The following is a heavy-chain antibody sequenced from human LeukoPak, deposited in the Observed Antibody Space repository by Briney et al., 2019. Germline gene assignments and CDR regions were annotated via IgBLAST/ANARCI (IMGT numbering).Heavy chain of an antibody. D-gene: IGHD3-22*01. CDR2: ISASGNTI. CDR1: GFTFCDYY. V-gene: IGHV3-11*04. Sequence: PGGSLRLTCAASGFTFCDYYMSWIRQAPGKGREGMSYISASGNTIYYAHSVKGRFTISRDNAKNSLYLQINSLRAEATVVYYCTRRYNYDSSSYYYFRDAFDIWGQGTMVTVSS. CDR3: TRRYNYDSSSYYYFRDAFDI. J-gene: IGHJ3*02.